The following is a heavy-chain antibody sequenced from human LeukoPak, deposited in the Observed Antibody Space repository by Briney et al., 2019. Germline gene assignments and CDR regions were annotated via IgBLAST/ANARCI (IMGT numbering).Heavy chain of an antibody. D-gene: IGHD3-22*01. J-gene: IGHJ4*02. CDR2: IYYSGST. CDR1: GGSISSYY. CDR3: ARSPSWGYYDSSAYYFDY. V-gene: IGHV4-59*01. Sequence: RPSETLSLTCTVSGGSISSYYWSWIRQPPGKGLEWIGYIYYSGSTNYNSSLKSRVTISVDTSKNQFSLKLSSVTAADTAVYYCARSPSWGYYDSSAYYFDYWGQGTLVTVSS.